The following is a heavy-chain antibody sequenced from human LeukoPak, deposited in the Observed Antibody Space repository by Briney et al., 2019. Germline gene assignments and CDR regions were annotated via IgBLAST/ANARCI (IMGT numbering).Heavy chain of an antibody. J-gene: IGHJ4*02. CDR2: ISYDGSNK. V-gene: IGHV3-30-3*01. Sequence: GGSLRLSCAASGFTFSSYAMHWVRQAPGKGLEWVAVISYDGSNKYYADSVKGRFTISRDNSKNTLYLQMNSLRAEDTAVYYCARDRMVRGVSMYYFDYWGQGTLVTVSS. D-gene: IGHD3-10*01. CDR1: GFTFSSYA. CDR3: ARDRMVRGVSMYYFDY.